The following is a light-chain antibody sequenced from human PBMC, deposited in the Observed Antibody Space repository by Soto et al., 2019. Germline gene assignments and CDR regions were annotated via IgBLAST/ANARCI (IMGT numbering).Light chain of an antibody. J-gene: IGLJ1*01. CDR1: SSDVGSYNL. CDR3: CSCGGTNTFV. Sequence: QSALTQPASVSGSPGQSITISCTGTSSDVGSYNLVSWYQQHPGKAPKLMIYEGNKRPSGVSNRFSGSKSANTASLTISGLQTGDEADYYCCSCGGTNTFVFGTGTKVTVL. CDR2: EGN. V-gene: IGLV2-23*01.